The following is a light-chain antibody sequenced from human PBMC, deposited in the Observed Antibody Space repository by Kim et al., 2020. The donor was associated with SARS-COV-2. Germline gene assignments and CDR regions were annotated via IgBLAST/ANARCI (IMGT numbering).Light chain of an antibody. V-gene: IGLV3-1*01. Sequence: SYELTQPPSVSVSPGQTASITCSGDKLGDKYACWYQQKPGQSPVLVIYQDSKRPSGIPERFSGSNSGNTATLTISGTQAMDEADYYCQAWDSSTKGVFGG. CDR1: KLGDKY. CDR3: QAWDSSTKGV. CDR2: QDS. J-gene: IGLJ3*02.